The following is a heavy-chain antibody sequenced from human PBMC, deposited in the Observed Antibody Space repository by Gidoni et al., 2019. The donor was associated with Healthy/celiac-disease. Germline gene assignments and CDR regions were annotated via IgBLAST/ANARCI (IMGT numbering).Heavy chain of an antibody. CDR3: ATGGSYNWFDP. CDR2: INHSGST. V-gene: IGHV4-34*01. CDR1: GGSFRGYY. J-gene: IGHJ5*02. Sequence: QVQLQQWGAAPFKPSATLSLTCAVYGGSFRGYYWIWIRQPPGKGLEWIGEINHSGSTNYNPSLKSRVTISVDTSKNQFSLKLSSVTAADTAVYYCATGGSYNWFDPWGQGTLVTVSS. D-gene: IGHD1-26*01.